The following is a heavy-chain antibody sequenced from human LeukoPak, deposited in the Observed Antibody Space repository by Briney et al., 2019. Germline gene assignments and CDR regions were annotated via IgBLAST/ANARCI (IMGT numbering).Heavy chain of an antibody. J-gene: IGHJ4*02. CDR3: AKDFSKTTVTLTRGY. Sequence: GGSLRLSCAASGFTFSSYSMNWVRQAPGKGLECISYISSSSSTIYYADSVKGRFTISRDNSKNTLYLQMNSLRAEDTAVYYCAKDFSKTTVTLTRGYWGQGTLVTVSS. V-gene: IGHV3-48*01. D-gene: IGHD4-11*01. CDR1: GFTFSSYS. CDR2: ISSSSSTI.